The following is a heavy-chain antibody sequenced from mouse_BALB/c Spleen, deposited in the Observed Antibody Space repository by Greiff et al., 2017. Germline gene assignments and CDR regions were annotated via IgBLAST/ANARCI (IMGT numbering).Heavy chain of an antibody. CDR3: ARNGGIFDY. D-gene: IGHD1-1*01. Sequence: QVQLKQPGAELVRPGASVKLSCKASGYTFTSYWINWVKQRPGQGLEWIGNIYPSDSYTNYNQKFKDKATFTVDKSSITAYMQLSSPTSEDSAVYYCARNGGIFDYWGQGTTLTVSS. CDR1: GYTFTSYW. CDR2: IYPSDSYT. V-gene: IGHV1-69*02. J-gene: IGHJ2*01.